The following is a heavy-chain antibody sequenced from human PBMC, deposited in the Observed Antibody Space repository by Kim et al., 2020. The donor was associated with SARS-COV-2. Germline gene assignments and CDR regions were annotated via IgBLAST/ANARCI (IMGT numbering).Heavy chain of an antibody. CDR2: IIPILGIA. CDR3: ARIGGTGIQLWLLGTDAFDI. CDR1: GGTFSSYA. V-gene: IGHV1-69*04. D-gene: IGHD5-18*01. Sequence: SVKVSCKASGGTFSSYAISWVRQAPGQGLEWMGRIIPILGIANYAQKFQGRVTITADKSTSTAYMELSSLRSEDTAVYYCARIGGTGIQLWLLGTDAFDIWGQGTMVTVSS. J-gene: IGHJ3*02.